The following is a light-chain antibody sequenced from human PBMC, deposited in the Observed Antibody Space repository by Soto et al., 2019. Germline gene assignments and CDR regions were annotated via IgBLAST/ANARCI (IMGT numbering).Light chain of an antibody. V-gene: IGKV3-20*01. J-gene: IGKJ1*01. CDR1: QNVRGSY. CDR3: QQYGSSRT. CDR2: AAS. Sequence: EIVLTQSPGTLSLSPGETASLSCRASQNVRGSYLAWYQQKPGQAPRLLISAASRRATGVPDRFSGSGSGTDFTLTISRLEPEDFAVYYCQQYGSSRTFGQGTKVDIK.